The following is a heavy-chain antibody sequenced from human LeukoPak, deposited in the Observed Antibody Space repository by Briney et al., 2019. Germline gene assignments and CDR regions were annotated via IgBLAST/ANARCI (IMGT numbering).Heavy chain of an antibody. CDR2: INHSGST. D-gene: IGHD6-19*01. CDR3: ARDLTVAGTFWLGADWNAFDI. CDR1: GGSFSGYY. Sequence: KPSETLSLTCAVYGGSFSGYYWSWIRQPPGKGLEWIGEINHSGSTNYNPSLRSRVTISVDTSKNQFSLKLSSVTAADTAVYYCARDLTVAGTFWLGADWNAFDIWGQGTMVTVSS. J-gene: IGHJ3*02. V-gene: IGHV4-34*01.